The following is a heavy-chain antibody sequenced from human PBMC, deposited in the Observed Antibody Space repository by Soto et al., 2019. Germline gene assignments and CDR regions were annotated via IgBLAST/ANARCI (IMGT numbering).Heavy chain of an antibody. D-gene: IGHD5-18*01. CDR1: GGSISGYY. CDR3: ARDRRVDPAMVYFDY. V-gene: IGHV4-59*01. J-gene: IGHJ4*02. CDR2: IYYSASS. Sequence: YETLSLTRTVSGGSISGYYWSWIRQPPGKGLEWIGYIYYSASSNHNPSLKSRVTISVDTSKNQFSLKLSSVTDADRAVYYCARDRRVDPAMVYFDYWGQGTLVTVS.